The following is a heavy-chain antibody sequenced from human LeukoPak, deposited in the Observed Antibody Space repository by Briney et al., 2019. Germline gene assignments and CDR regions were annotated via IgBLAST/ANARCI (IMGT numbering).Heavy chain of an antibody. Sequence: SETLSLTCTVSGGSISSSSYYWGWIRQPPGKGLEWIGSIYYSGSTYYNPSLKSRVTISVDTSKNQFSLKLSSVTAADTAVYYCARGLWGSYYYYMDVWGKGTTVTISS. CDR2: IYYSGST. J-gene: IGHJ6*03. CDR1: GGSISSSSYY. V-gene: IGHV4-39*07. D-gene: IGHD3-10*01. CDR3: ARGLWGSYYYYMDV.